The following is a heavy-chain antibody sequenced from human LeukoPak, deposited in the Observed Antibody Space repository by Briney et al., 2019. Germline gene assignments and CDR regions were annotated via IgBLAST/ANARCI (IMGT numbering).Heavy chain of an antibody. CDR1: GFTFSSYS. CDR3: ARSVMVRGVISYYFDY. CDR2: ISSGSSYI. Sequence: GGSLRLSCAASGFTFSSYSMNWVRQAPGKGLEWVSSISSGSSYIYYADSVKGRFTISRDNAKNSLYLQMNSLRAEDTAVYYCARSVMVRGVISYYFDYWGQGTLVTVSS. D-gene: IGHD3-10*01. V-gene: IGHV3-21*01. J-gene: IGHJ4*02.